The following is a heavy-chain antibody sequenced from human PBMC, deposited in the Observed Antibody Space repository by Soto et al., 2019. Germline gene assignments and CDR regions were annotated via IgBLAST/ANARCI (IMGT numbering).Heavy chain of an antibody. CDR1: GGSFSGYY. CDR2: IYHSGST. CDR3: ARAAGWDYMDV. D-gene: IGHD1-26*01. V-gene: IGHV4-34*01. Sequence: SETLSLTCAVYGGSFSGYYWSWIRQPPGKGLEWIGEIYHSGSTNYNPSLKSRVTISVDKSKNQFSLKLSSVTAADTAVYYCARAAGWDYMDVWGKGTTVTVSS. J-gene: IGHJ6*03.